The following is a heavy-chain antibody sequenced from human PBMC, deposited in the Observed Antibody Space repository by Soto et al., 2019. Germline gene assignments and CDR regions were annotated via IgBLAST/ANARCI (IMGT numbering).Heavy chain of an antibody. Sequence: GGSLRLSCAASGFTFSSYSMNWVRQAPGKGLEWVSSISSSSSYIYYADSVKGRFTISRDNAKNSLYLQMNSLRAEDTAVYYCARVRRDSAYYFDYWGQGTLVTVSS. J-gene: IGHJ4*02. V-gene: IGHV3-21*01. D-gene: IGHD6-25*01. CDR1: GFTFSSYS. CDR2: ISSSSSYI. CDR3: ARVRRDSAYYFDY.